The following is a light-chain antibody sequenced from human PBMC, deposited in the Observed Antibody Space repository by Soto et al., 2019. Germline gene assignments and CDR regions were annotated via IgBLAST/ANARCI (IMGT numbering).Light chain of an antibody. Sequence: IVMTQSPDSLAVSLGERATITCKSSQSLFFSFSNKTFLAWYQQKPGQPPKLLIYWASTRESGVPDRFTGSGSVTDFTLTITSLQAEDVAVYYCQLYCSAALFTFGHGAKLEIK. CDR2: WAS. CDR1: QSLFFSFSNKTF. J-gene: IGKJ2*01. V-gene: IGKV4-1*01. CDR3: QLYCSAALFT.